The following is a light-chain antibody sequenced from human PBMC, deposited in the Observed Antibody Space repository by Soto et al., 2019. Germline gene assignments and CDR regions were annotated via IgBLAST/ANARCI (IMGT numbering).Light chain of an antibody. Sequence: EIVLTQSPGTLSLSPGERATLSCWASQSVSSSYLAWYQQKPGQAPRLLIFGASSTATGIPDRFSGSGSGTDFTLTISGLEPEDSAVYYCQQYGSSPLTFGGGTKVEI. V-gene: IGKV3-20*01. J-gene: IGKJ4*01. CDR3: QQYGSSPLT. CDR1: QSVSSSY. CDR2: GAS.